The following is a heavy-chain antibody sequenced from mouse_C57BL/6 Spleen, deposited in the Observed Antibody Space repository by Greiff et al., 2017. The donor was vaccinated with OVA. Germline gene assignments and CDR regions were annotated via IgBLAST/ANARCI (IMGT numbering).Heavy chain of an antibody. CDR2: IDPSDSYT. Sequence: VQLQQSGAELVKPGASVKLSCKASGYTFTSYWMQWVKQRPGQGLEWIGEIDPSDSYTNSNQKFKGKATLTVDTSSSTAYMQLSSLTSEDSAVYYCARNSYFDYWGKGTTLTVSS. J-gene: IGHJ2*01. CDR3: ARNSYFDY. CDR1: GYTFTSYW. V-gene: IGHV1-50*01.